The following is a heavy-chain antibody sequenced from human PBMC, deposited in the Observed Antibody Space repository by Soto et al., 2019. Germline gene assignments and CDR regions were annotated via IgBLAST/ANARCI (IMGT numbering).Heavy chain of an antibody. CDR3: AYSSTPFDY. D-gene: IGHD6-13*01. Sequence: GGSLGLSCAASGFTFSSYAMSWVCQAPGKGLEWVSAISGSGGSTYYADSVKGRFTISRDNSKNTLYLQMNSLRAEDTAVYYCAYSSTPFDYWGQGTLVTVSS. CDR2: ISGSGGST. CDR1: GFTFSSYA. V-gene: IGHV3-23*01. J-gene: IGHJ4*02.